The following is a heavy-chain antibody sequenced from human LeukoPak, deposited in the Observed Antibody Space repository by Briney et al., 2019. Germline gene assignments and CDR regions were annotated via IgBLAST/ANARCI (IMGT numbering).Heavy chain of an antibody. V-gene: IGHV4-59*08. CDR3: ASSISDYYGMDV. Sequence: SETLSLTCTVSGGSISGYYWSWIRQPPGKGLEWIGYIYYSGSTNYNPSLKSRVTISLDTSKNQFSLKLSSVTAADTAVYYCASSISDYYGMDVWGQGTTVTVSS. J-gene: IGHJ6*02. CDR2: IYYSGST. CDR1: GGSISGYY. D-gene: IGHD3-10*01.